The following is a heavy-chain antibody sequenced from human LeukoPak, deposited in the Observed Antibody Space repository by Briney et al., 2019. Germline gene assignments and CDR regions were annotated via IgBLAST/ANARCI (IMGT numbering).Heavy chain of an antibody. CDR2: ISGSGGST. J-gene: IGHJ6*02. V-gene: IGHV3-23*01. CDR1: GFTFSSYA. D-gene: IGHD2-2*01. Sequence: GGSLRLSCAASGFTFSSYAMSWVRQAPGKGLEWVSAISGSGGSTYYADSVKGRLTISRDNSKNTLYLQMNSLRAEDTAVYYCAKAGYCSSTSCYYYYYGMDVWGQGTTVTVSS. CDR3: AKAGYCSSTSCYYYYYGMDV.